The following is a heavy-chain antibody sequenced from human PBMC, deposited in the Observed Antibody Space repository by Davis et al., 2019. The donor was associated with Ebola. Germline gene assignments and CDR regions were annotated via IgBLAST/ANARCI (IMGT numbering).Heavy chain of an antibody. D-gene: IGHD2-15*01. J-gene: IGHJ4*02. CDR1: GFTFSSYA. CDR3: ASGAGWYHEAIGDLDFDY. CDR2: ISYDGSNK. Sequence: PGGSLRLSCAASGFTFSSYAMHWVRQAPGKGLEWVAVISYDGSNKYYADSVKGRFTISRDNSKNTLYLQMNSLRAEDTAVYYCASGAGWYHEAIGDLDFDYWGQGTLVTVSS. V-gene: IGHV3-30-3*01.